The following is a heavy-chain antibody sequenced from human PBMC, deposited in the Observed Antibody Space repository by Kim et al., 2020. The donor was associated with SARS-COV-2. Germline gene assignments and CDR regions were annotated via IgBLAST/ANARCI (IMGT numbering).Heavy chain of an antibody. CDR1: GGTFSSYA. J-gene: IGHJ4*02. CDR2: IIPIFGTA. CDR3: ASDLNCSGGSCYAY. V-gene: IGHV1-69*13. Sequence: SVKVSCKASGGTFSSYAISWVRQAPGQGLEWMGGIIPIFGTANYAQKFQGRVTITADEPTSTAYMELSSLRSEDTAVYYCASDLNCSGGSCYAYWGQGTLVTVSS. D-gene: IGHD2-15*01.